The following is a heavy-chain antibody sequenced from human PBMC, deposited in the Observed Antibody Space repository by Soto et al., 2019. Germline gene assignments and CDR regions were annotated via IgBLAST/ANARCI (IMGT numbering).Heavy chain of an antibody. CDR3: ARAARPGLSWFDP. V-gene: IGHV3-21*04. CDR2: ISSSSSYI. Sequence: GGSLRLSCAASGFTFSSYSMNWVRQAPGKGLEWVSSISSSSSYIYYADSVKGRFTISRDNAKNSLYLQMNSLRAEDMAVYYCARAARPGLSWFDPWGQGTLVTVSS. D-gene: IGHD6-6*01. J-gene: IGHJ5*02. CDR1: GFTFSSYS.